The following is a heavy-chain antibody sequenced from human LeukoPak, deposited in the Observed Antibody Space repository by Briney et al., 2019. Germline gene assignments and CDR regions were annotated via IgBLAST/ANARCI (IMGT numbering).Heavy chain of an antibody. V-gene: IGHV4-38-2*02. CDR1: GYSISSGYY. D-gene: IGHD4-17*01. CDR2: IYHSGST. J-gene: IGHJ4*02. CDR3: ARRDYGEIDY. Sequence: SETLSLTCTVSGYSISSGYYWGWIRQPPGKGLEWIGSIYHSGSTYYNPSLKSRVTISVDTSKNQFSLKLSSVTAADTAVYYCARRDYGEIDYWGQGTLVTVSS.